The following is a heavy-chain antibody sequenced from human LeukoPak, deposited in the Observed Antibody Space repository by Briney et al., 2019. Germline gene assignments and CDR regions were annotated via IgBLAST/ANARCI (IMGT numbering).Heavy chain of an antibody. D-gene: IGHD2-15*01. CDR2: INPNSGDT. CDR3: ARVGCSGSSCYDY. Sequence: GASVKVSCKASGYTFTGYSMHWVRQAPGQGVEWMGWINPNSGDTNYAQKFQGRVTMTRDTSISTAYMEVSRLRSDDTAVYYCARVGCSGSSCYDYWGQGTLVTVSS. V-gene: IGHV1-2*02. CDR1: GYTFTGYS. J-gene: IGHJ4*02.